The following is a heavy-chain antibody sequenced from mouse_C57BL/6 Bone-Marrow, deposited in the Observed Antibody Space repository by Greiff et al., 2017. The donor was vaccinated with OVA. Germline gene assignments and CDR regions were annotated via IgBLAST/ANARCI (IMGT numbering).Heavy chain of an antibody. CDR1: GYTFTSYW. V-gene: IGHV1-64*01. Sequence: VQLQQSGAELVKPGASVKLSCKASGYTFTSYWMHWVKQRPGQGLEWIGMIHPNSGSTNYNEKFKSKATLTVDKSSSTAYMQLSSLTSEDSAVYYCARRDGYDVNAMDYWGQGTSVTVSS. J-gene: IGHJ4*01. CDR2: IHPNSGST. CDR3: ARRDGYDVNAMDY. D-gene: IGHD2-2*01.